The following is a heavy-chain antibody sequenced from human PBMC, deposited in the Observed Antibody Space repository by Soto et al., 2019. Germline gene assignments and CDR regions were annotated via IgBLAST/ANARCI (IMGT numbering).Heavy chain of an antibody. D-gene: IGHD3-10*01. V-gene: IGHV4-59*01. CDR3: ARLGITMVRGVIELAWFDP. Sequence: SETLSLTCTVSGGSISSYYWSWIRQPPGKGLEWIGYIYYSGSTNYNPSLKSRVTISVDTSKNQFSLKLSSVTAADTAVYYCARLGITMVRGVIELAWFDPWGQGTLVTVSS. CDR1: GGSISSYY. J-gene: IGHJ5*02. CDR2: IYYSGST.